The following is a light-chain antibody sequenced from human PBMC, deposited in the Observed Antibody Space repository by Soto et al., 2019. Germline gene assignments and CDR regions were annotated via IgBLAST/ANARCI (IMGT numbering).Light chain of an antibody. J-gene: IGKJ2*01. CDR1: QNIRNY. CDR3: QQGHSTPYT. V-gene: IGKV1-39*01. CDR2: AAS. Sequence: DIQMTQSPSSLSASVGDRVTITCRASQNIRNYLNWYQQKPGDAPKLLIYAASTLQGAVPSRFSGSGSGTDFTLTINSLQPEDFATYHCQQGHSTPYTFGQGTRLEI.